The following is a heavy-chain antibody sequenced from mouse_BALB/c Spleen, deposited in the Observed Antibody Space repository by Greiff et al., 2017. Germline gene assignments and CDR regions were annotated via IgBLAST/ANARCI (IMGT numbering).Heavy chain of an antibody. Sequence: QVQLQESGAELVRPGSSVKISCKASGYAFSSYWMNWVKQRPGQGLEWIGQIYPGDGDTNYNGKFKGKATLTADKSSSTAYMQLSSLTSEDSAVYFCARLGYGNYPYAMDYWGQGTSVTVSS. CDR3: ARLGYGNYPYAMDY. J-gene: IGHJ4*01. V-gene: IGHV1-80*01. D-gene: IGHD2-10*02. CDR1: GYAFSSYW. CDR2: IYPGDGDT.